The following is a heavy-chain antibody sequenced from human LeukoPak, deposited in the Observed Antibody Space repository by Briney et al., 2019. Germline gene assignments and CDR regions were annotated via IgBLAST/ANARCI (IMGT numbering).Heavy chain of an antibody. Sequence: ETLSLPCAVYGGSFICYYWSWIRQPPGKGLEWIGEINHSGSTNYNPSLKSRVTVSVDTSKNQFSLKLTSVTAADTAMYYCARVKRRMGSSSGDYSDFWGQGALVTVSS. V-gene: IGHV4-34*01. D-gene: IGHD6-6*01. CDR3: ARVKRRMGSSSGDYSDF. CDR2: INHSGST. CDR1: GGSFICYY. J-gene: IGHJ4*02.